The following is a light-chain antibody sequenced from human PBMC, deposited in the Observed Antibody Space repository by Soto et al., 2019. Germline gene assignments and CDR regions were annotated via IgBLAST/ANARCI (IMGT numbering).Light chain of an antibody. V-gene: IGLV1-44*01. CDR2: NNN. J-gene: IGLJ2*01. CDR3: ASWDDSLNGHVV. CDR1: SSNIGRNT. Sequence: QSVLTQPPSASGTPGQKVTISCSGSSSNIGRNTENWYQQLPGTAPKLLMHNNNQRPSGVPDRFSGSKSGTSASLAISGLQSDDEADYYCASWDDSLNGHVVFGGGTKLTVL.